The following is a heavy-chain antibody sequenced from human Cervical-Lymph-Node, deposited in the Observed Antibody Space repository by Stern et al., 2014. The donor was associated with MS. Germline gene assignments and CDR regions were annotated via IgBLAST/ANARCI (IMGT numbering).Heavy chain of an antibody. D-gene: IGHD3/OR15-3a*01. CDR1: GYSFTGYF. CDR2: INPNSGDT. V-gene: IGHV1-2*02. J-gene: IGHJ4*02. CDR3: ARELDDFWTGYYL. Sequence: VQLVQSGAEVKKPGASVKVSCTASGYSFTGYFMHWLRQAPGPGLELLGWINPNSGDTTYARKVQGRVTMTRDTSITTAYMELTRLRSDDTAVYYCARELDDFWTGYYLWGQGTLVTVSS.